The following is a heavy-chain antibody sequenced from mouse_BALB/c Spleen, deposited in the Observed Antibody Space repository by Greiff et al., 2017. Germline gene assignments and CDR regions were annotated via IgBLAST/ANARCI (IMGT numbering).Heavy chain of an antibody. D-gene: IGHD1-2*01. Sequence: EVQGVESGGGLVQPGGSRKLSCAASGFTFSSFGMHWVRQAPEKGLEWVAYISSGSSTIYYADTVKGRFTISRDNPKNTLFLQMTSLRSEDTAMYYCTFTTATGFDYWGQGTTLTVSS. V-gene: IGHV5-17*02. J-gene: IGHJ2*01. CDR2: ISSGSSTI. CDR1: GFTFSSFG. CDR3: TFTTATGFDY.